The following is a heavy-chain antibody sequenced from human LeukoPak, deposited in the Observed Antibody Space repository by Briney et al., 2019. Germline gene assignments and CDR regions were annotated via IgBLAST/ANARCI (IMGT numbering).Heavy chain of an antibody. CDR1: GFTFSIYA. D-gene: IGHD4-11*01. CDR2: ISGSGDRA. V-gene: IGHV3-23*01. Sequence: GGSLRLSCAASGFTFSIYAMSWVRQAPGKGLEGVSGISGSGDRAYHADSVKGRFTISRDNAKNTLYLQMHSLRAEDTAVYYCATLPTTLTKGWGQGTLVTVSS. J-gene: IGHJ4*02. CDR3: ATLPTTLTKG.